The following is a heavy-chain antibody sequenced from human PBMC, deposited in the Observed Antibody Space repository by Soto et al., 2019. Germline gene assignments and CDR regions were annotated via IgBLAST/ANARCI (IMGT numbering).Heavy chain of an antibody. CDR3: AKIYTWNEWQGGRDY. CDR2: INPNTGVT. D-gene: IGHD3-3*01. V-gene: IGHV1-2*02. J-gene: IGHJ4*02. CDR1: GYSFAAYY. Sequence: QVHLEQSGAEVKKAGASVKISCKASGYSFAAYYINWVRQVSGQGLEWMGWINPNTGVTDYAQKFQGRVTLTRDTSIKTAYWELTSLRSDDTAVYYCAKIYTWNEWQGGRDYWGQGTLLTVSS.